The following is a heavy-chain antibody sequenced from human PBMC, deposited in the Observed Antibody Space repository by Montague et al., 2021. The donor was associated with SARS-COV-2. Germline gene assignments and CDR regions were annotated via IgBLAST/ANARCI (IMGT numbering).Heavy chain of an antibody. D-gene: IGHD2-15*01. CDR3: AREGLVVRGWFDP. V-gene: IGHV4-4*02. CDR2: FYSSGTT. CDR1: GGSISSSNW. J-gene: IGHJ5*02. Sequence: SETLSLTCAVSGGSISSSNWRCWVRQPGGKGLGRMGEFYSSGTTXNTSSLKRRATISVDKSKNQFSLKLSSVTAADTAVYYCAREGLVVRGWFDPWGQGTLVTVSS.